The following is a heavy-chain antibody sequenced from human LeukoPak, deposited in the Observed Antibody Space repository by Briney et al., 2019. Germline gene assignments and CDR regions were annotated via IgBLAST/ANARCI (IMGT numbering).Heavy chain of an antibody. V-gene: IGHV4-38-2*01. J-gene: IGHJ5*02. CDR1: GYSISSGYY. D-gene: IGHD2-15*01. Sequence: NPSETLSLTCAVSGYSISSGYYWVWIRQPPGKGLEWIGSIYHTGSTYYNPSLKSRVTISVDTSKNQFSLKLSSVTAADTAVYYCACCSGGTCYGGWFDPWGQGTLVTVSS. CDR2: IYHTGST. CDR3: ACCSGGTCYGGWFDP.